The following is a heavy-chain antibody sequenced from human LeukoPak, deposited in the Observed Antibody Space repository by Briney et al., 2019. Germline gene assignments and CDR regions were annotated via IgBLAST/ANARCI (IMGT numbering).Heavy chain of an antibody. V-gene: IGHV3-21*01. J-gene: IGHJ6*03. CDR2: ISSRSSYI. CDR3: AKDVIRGGMVRGFYDYYMDV. Sequence: GGSLRLSCAASGFAFSSYSMNWVRQAPGKGLEWVGSISSRSSYIYYADSGKGRFTISRDTTKNSLYLQMNSLRAEDTAVYYCAKDVIRGGMVRGFYDYYMDVWGKGTTVTISS. D-gene: IGHD3-10*01. CDR1: GFAFSSYS.